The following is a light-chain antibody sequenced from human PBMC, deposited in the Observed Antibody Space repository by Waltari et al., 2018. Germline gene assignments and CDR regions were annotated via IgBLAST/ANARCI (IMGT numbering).Light chain of an antibody. J-gene: IGLJ1*01. CDR2: DVT. Sequence: QSALTQPASVSGSLGQSLTTSCTGTSSDAGSYHHVSWYQQYPGKAPQVIILDVTYRPSGVSNRFSGSKSGNTASLTISGLQAEDEATYYCSSFTITYTFVFGTGTKVTVL. V-gene: IGLV2-14*03. CDR3: SSFTITYTFV. CDR1: SSDAGSYHH.